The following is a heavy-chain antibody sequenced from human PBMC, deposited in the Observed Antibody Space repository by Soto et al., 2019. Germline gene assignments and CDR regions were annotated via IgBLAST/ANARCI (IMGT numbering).Heavy chain of an antibody. CDR3: AREGGAGWPRDAFDI. CDR2: IWYDGSNK. J-gene: IGHJ3*02. Sequence: GGSLRLPYGASGFTFSSDGMHRVRQAPGKGLEWVAVIWYDGSNKYYAASVKGRFTISRDNSKNTLYLQMNSLRAEDTAVYYCAREGGAGWPRDAFDIWGQGTMVTVSS. CDR1: GFTFSSDG. D-gene: IGHD5-12*01. V-gene: IGHV3-33*01.